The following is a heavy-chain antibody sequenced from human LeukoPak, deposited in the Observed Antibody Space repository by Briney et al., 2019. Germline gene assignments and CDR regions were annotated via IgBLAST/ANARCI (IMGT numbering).Heavy chain of an antibody. CDR3: ARLGYCSGTSCFDY. CDR2: INPNSGGT. Sequence: ASVKVSCKASGYTFTGYYMHWVRQAPGQGLEWMGWINPNSGGTNYAQKFQGRVTMTRDTSISTAYMELSRLRSDDTAVYYCARLGYCSGTSCFDYWGQGTLVTVSS. V-gene: IGHV1-2*02. J-gene: IGHJ4*02. D-gene: IGHD2-2*01. CDR1: GYTFTGYY.